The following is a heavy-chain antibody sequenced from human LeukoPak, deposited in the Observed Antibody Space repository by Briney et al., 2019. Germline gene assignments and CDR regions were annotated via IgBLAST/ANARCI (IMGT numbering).Heavy chain of an antibody. V-gene: IGHV3-7*01. Sequence: TGGSLRLSCAASGFTFSKYWMSWVRQAPGKGLEWVANIKEDGSEKYYVDSVKGRFTISRDNAKNSLYLQMSSLRVEDTAIHYCAKMHSSKWYAEYFHHWGQGTLVTVSS. CDR3: AKMHSSKWYAEYFHH. J-gene: IGHJ1*01. CDR2: IKEDGSEK. D-gene: IGHD6-13*01. CDR1: GFTFSKYW.